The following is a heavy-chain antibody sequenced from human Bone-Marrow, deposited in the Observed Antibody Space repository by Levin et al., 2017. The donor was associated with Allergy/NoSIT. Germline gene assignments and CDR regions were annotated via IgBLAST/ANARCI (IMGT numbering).Heavy chain of an antibody. CDR2: IYYSGST. J-gene: IGHJ5*02. D-gene: IGHD3-10*01. V-gene: IGHV4-61*01. CDR3: ARNRALGPNWFGP. CDR1: GGSVSSGSHY. Sequence: SETLSLTCTIGGGSVSSGSHYWSWIRQSPGKGLEWIGQIYYSGSTTYNPSLQGRVSIVIDRSNNQFSLRLSSVTAADTAVYYCARNRALGPNWFGPWGQGTLVTVSS.